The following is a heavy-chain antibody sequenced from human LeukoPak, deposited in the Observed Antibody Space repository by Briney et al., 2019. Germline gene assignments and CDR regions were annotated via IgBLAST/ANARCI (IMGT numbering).Heavy chain of an antibody. CDR2: ISGSGSRT. CDR3: ARGGLMTTVTTF. D-gene: IGHD4-17*01. Sequence: PGGSLRLSCAASGFTFSNYAMNWVRQAPGKGLEWVSSISGSGSRTYYAGSVKGRFTISRDNSKNTLYVQMNSLRAEDTAVYYCARGGLMTTVTTFWGQGTLVIVSS. V-gene: IGHV3-23*01. CDR1: GFTFSNYA. J-gene: IGHJ4*02.